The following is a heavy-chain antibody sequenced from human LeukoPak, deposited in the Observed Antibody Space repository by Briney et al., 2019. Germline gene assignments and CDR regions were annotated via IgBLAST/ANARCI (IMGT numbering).Heavy chain of an antibody. D-gene: IGHD4-23*01. CDR1: GFTFSNYG. Sequence: PGGSLRLSCAASGFTFSNYGIHWVRQAPGKGLEWVAFIWYDGSNKYYADSVKGRFTISRDNSKNTLCLQMNSLRAEDTAVYYCAKDSGGNQFSYYMDVWSKGTTVTVSS. CDR2: IWYDGSNK. J-gene: IGHJ6*03. V-gene: IGHV3-30*02. CDR3: AKDSGGNQFSYYMDV.